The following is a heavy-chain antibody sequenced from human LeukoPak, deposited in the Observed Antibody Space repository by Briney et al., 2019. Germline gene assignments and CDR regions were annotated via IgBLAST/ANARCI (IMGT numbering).Heavy chain of an antibody. CDR1: GFTFSSYS. V-gene: IGHV3-21*01. D-gene: IGHD2-8*02. Sequence: GGCLRLSCAASGFTFSSYSMNWVRQAPGKGLEWVSSISSSSSYIYYADSVKGRFTISRDNAKNSLYLQMNSLRAEDTAVYFCARNQRLVDYWGQGTLVTVSS. J-gene: IGHJ4*02. CDR3: ARNQRLVDY. CDR2: ISSSSSYI.